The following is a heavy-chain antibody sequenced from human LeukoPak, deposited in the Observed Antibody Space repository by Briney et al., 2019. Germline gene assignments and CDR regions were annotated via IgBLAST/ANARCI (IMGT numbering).Heavy chain of an antibody. Sequence: GGSLRLSCAASGFTFTSYAMGWVRQAPGKGLEWVSSVSGSGDGTYYADSVKGRFTISRDNSKKTLDLHMDSLRAEDTAVYYCAKERLGGNYGDYAVDYWGQGTMVTVSS. D-gene: IGHD4-17*01. CDR3: AKERLGGNYGDYAVDY. V-gene: IGHV3-23*01. J-gene: IGHJ4*02. CDR2: VSGSGDGT. CDR1: GFTFTSYA.